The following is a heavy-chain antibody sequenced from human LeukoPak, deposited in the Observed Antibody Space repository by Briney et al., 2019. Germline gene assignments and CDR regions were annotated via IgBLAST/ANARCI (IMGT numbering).Heavy chain of an antibody. CDR1: GYTLTSYG. CDR3: ARGGSYLHDY. D-gene: IGHD1-26*01. CDR2: ISVHNGDT. J-gene: IGHJ4*02. Sequence: ASVKVSCKASGYTLTSYGISWVRQAPGQGLEWMGWISVHNGDTNYAQKFQGRVTMTTDTSTSTAYMELRSLRSDDTATYYCARGGSYLHDYWGQGTLVTVSS. V-gene: IGHV1-18*01.